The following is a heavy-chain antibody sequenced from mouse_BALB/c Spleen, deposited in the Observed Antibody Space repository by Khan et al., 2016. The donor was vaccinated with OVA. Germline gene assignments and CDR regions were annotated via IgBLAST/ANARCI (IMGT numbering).Heavy chain of an antibody. V-gene: IGHV3-2*02. D-gene: IGHD1-2*01. J-gene: IGHJ2*01. Sequence: EVQLQESGPGLVKPSQSLSLTCTVTGYSISTGYGSNWRRQFPGNKLEGMGYISYSGSTNYNPSLKSRISITRDTSKNHFFLQMNSVTTEDTATYYCTRTARIKYWGKGTTLTVS. CDR2: ISYSGST. CDR3: TRTARIKY. CDR1: GYSISTGYG.